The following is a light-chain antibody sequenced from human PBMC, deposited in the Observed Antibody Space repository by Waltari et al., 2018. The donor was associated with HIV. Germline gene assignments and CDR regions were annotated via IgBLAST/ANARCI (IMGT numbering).Light chain of an antibody. CDR2: GNT. J-gene: IGLJ1*01. Sequence: QSVLTPPPSVSGSPGQRVTISCTGSSSHLGAGSDVHWFQQLPGTAPKLLIYGNTNRPSGVPDRFSGSKSGTSASLAITGLQAEDEGDYYCQSYDSGLSAYVFGTGTKVTVL. CDR1: SSHLGAGSD. V-gene: IGLV1-40*01. CDR3: QSYDSGLSAYV.